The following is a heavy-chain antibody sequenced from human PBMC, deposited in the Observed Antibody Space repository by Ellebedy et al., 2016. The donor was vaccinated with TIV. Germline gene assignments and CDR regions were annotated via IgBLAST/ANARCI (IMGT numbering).Heavy chain of an antibody. Sequence: LRLSCAISGDSVSSNSATWSWIRQSPSRGLEWLGRTYYRSKWYNDYGVSVKSRITINADTLKNQFSLQLNSVTPEDTAVYYCARSYSYYMDVWGKGTTVTVS. CDR1: GDSVSSNSAT. CDR2: TYYRSKWYN. V-gene: IGHV6-1*01. CDR3: ARSYSYYMDV. J-gene: IGHJ6*03.